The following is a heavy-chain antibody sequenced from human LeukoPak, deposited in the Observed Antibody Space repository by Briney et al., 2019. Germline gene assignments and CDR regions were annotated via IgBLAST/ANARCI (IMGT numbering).Heavy chain of an antibody. Sequence: SETLSLTCTVSGGSINSYYWSWIRQPPGKGLEWIGYIYYSGTTNYNPSLQSRVTISVDTSKNQFSLKLSSVTAADTAVYYCARRRDAFDFWGQGTMVTVSS. CDR2: IYYSGTT. J-gene: IGHJ3*01. CDR3: ARRRDAFDF. V-gene: IGHV4-59*13. CDR1: GGSINSYY.